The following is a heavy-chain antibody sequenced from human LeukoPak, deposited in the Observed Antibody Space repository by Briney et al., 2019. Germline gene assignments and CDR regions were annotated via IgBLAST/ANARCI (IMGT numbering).Heavy chain of an antibody. CDR1: GFTFSSYE. J-gene: IGHJ4*02. V-gene: IGHV3-21*05. CDR3: ARKSSAVAGPFDY. D-gene: IGHD6-19*01. CDR2: ISSTSSYI. Sequence: PGGSLRLSCTASGFTFSSYEMNWVRQAPGKGLEWVSYISSTSSYIYYADSVKGRFTISRDNAKNSLYLQMNSLRAEDTAVYYCARKSSAVAGPFDYWGQGTLVTVSS.